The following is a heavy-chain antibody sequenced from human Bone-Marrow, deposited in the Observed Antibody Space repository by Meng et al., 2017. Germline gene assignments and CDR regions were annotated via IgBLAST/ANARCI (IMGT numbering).Heavy chain of an antibody. D-gene: IGHD2-8*01. CDR1: GFTFSNVW. Sequence: GGSLRLSCVASGFTFSNVWMSWVRQAPGKGLEWIGRITSMTHGGTTDYAAPVKGRFTISRDDGKNTLYLQMSSLKTEDTAVYYCARGPLGYCINDVCYRPLDIWGRGPMDTVSS. CDR2: ITSMTHGGTT. CDR3: ARGPLGYCINDVCYRPLDI. J-gene: IGHJ3*02. V-gene: IGHV3-15*01.